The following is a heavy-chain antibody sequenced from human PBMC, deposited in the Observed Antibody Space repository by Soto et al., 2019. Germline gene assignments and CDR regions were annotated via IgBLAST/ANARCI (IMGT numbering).Heavy chain of an antibody. J-gene: IGHJ5*02. Sequence: PSETLSLTCTVSGGSISSYYWSWIRQSPGKGLEHIGYIYHTGSTNYNPSLKSRVTISVDTSKNQFSLKLITVTAADTAVYYCARGPRDASNPWYVSLNLLDPWGPGTLVTVSS. V-gene: IGHV4-59*01. CDR2: IYHTGST. D-gene: IGHD6-13*01. CDR3: ARGPRDASNPWYVSLNLLDP. CDR1: GGSISSYY.